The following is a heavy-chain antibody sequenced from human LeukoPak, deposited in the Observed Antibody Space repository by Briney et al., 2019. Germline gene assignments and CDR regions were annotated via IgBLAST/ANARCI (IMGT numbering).Heavy chain of an antibody. D-gene: IGHD5-18*01. CDR2: INSDGSST. V-gene: IGHV3-74*01. Sequence: SGGSLRLSCAASGITFSSYWMHWVRQAPGKGLVWVSGINSDGSSTRYADAVKGRFTISRGNAKSTLYLQMNSLRAEDTAVYYCARRVDTAMDYWGQGTLVTVSS. CDR3: ARRVDTAMDY. J-gene: IGHJ4*02. CDR1: GITFSSYW.